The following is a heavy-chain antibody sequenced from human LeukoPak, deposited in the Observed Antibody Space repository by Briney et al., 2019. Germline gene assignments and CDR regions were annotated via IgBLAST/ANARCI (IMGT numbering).Heavy chain of an antibody. J-gene: IGHJ5*02. CDR3: ARLPYCGGDCFPNWFDP. CDR1: GYSFTSYW. CDR2: IYPGDSDT. V-gene: IGHV5-51*01. Sequence: LGESLKISCKGSGYSFTSYWIGWVRQMPGKGLEWMGIIYPGDSDTRYSPSFQRQVTISADKSISTAYLQWSSLKASDTAMYYCARLPYCGGDCFPNWFDPWGQGTLVTVSS. D-gene: IGHD2-21*02.